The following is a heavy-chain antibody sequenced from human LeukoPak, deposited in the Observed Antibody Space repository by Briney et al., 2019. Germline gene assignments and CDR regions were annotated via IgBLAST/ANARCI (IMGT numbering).Heavy chain of an antibody. Sequence: GGSLRLSCAASRFTFSSYWMHWVRQAPGKGLVWVSRIRTDGTITTYADSVKGRFSISRDNAKNTLYLQVNSLRVEDTAVYYCARGGYSYPTWGQGTLVTVSS. J-gene: IGHJ5*02. V-gene: IGHV3-74*03. D-gene: IGHD5-18*01. CDR1: RFTFSSYW. CDR2: IRTDGTIT. CDR3: ARGGYSYPT.